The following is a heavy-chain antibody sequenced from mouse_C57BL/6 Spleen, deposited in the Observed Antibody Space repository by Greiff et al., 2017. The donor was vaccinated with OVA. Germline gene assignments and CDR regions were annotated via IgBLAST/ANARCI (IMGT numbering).Heavy chain of an antibody. J-gene: IGHJ2*01. CDR2: ISYDGSN. Sequence: VQLQQSGPGLVKPSQSLSLTCSVTGYSITSGYYWNWIRQFPGNKLEWMGYISYDGSNNYNPSLKNRISITRDTSKNQFFLKLNSVTTEDTATYYCARDDGYWFDYWGQGTTLTVSS. D-gene: IGHD2-3*01. CDR3: ARDDGYWFDY. V-gene: IGHV3-6*01. CDR1: GYSITSGYY.